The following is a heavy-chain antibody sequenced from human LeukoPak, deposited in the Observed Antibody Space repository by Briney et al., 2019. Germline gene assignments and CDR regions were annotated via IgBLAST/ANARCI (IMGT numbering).Heavy chain of an antibody. CDR2: IYYSGST. J-gene: IGHJ4*02. D-gene: IGHD5-12*01. V-gene: IGHV4-39*07. CDR3: AREYSHSPMGFDS. Sequence: KASETLSLTCTVSAGSIISNSYYFGWIRQPPGKGLEWIGSIYYSGSTYYNPSLQNRVTISVDTSKNQFSLKLRSVTAADTAVYYCAREYSHSPMGFDSWGQGAPVTVSS. CDR1: AGSIISNSYY.